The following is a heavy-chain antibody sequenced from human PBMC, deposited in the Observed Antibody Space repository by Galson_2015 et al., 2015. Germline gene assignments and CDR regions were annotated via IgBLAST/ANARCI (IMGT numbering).Heavy chain of an antibody. J-gene: IGHJ4*02. CDR1: GFTFSSYS. CDR2: ISSSSLYI. CDR3: ARAYCSGGRCDYNFDY. Sequence: SLRLSCAASGFTFSSYSMNWVRQAPGTGLEWVSSISSSSLYIYYGDSVKGRFTISRDNAKNSLYLQMNSLRAEDTALYYCARAYCSGGRCDYNFDYWGQGTLVTVSS. D-gene: IGHD2-15*01. V-gene: IGHV3-21*01.